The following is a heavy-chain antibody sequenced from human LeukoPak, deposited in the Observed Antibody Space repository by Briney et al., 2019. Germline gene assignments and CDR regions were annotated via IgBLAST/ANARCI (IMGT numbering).Heavy chain of an antibody. V-gene: IGHV1-8*02. CDR3: ARLSETAAYYYTSGYYFLGY. CDR1: GYTFGSYD. D-gene: IGHD3-22*01. Sequence: ASVRVSCKASGYTFGSYDINWARKATGQGLEWMGWMNPGSGNTGYAQRFQGRVTMARDTSTNTAYMELSGLRSEDTAIYYCARLSETAAYYYTSGYYFLGYWGQGTLVTVDS. J-gene: IGHJ4*02. CDR2: MNPGSGNT.